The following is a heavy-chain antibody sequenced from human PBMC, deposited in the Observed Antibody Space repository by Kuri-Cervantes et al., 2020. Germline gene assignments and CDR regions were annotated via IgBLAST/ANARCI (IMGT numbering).Heavy chain of an antibody. CDR2: TYTSGST. Sequence: SETLSLTCTVSGGSISSSCYYWGWIRQPPGKGLEWIGRTYTSGSTNYNPSLKSRVTISVDTSKNQFSLKLSSVTAADTAVYYCARGVVVATNVNACYIWGQGTMVTVSS. V-gene: IGHV4-39*07. J-gene: IGHJ3*02. CDR3: ARGVVVATNVNACYI. CDR1: GGSISSSCYY. D-gene: IGHD2-15*01.